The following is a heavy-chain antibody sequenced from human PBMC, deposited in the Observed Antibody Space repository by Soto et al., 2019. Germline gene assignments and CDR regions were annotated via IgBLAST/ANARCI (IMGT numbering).Heavy chain of an antibody. Sequence: QVQLQESGPGLVKPSQTLSLTCTVSGGSISSGGYYWSWIRQHPGKGLEWIGYIYYSGSTYYNPSLRSRVTISVDTAKNQFSLKLSSVTAADTAVYYCAGSSRGVVAATPDYWGQGTLVTVSS. V-gene: IGHV4-31*03. CDR3: AGSSRGVVAATPDY. CDR1: GGSISSGGYY. D-gene: IGHD2-15*01. CDR2: IYYSGST. J-gene: IGHJ4*02.